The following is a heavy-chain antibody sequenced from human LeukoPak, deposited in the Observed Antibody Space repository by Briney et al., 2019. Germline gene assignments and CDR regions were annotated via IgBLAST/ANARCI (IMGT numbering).Heavy chain of an antibody. V-gene: IGHV3-48*03. Sequence: GGSLRLSCAASGFTFSSYEMNWVRQAPGKGLEWVSYIGSSGSTIYYADSVKGRFTISRDNAKNSLYLQMNSLRAEDTAVYYCARELLWFGDRLSYWGQGTLVTVSS. J-gene: IGHJ4*02. CDR3: ARELLWFGDRLSY. CDR1: GFTFSSYE. CDR2: IGSSGSTI. D-gene: IGHD3-10*01.